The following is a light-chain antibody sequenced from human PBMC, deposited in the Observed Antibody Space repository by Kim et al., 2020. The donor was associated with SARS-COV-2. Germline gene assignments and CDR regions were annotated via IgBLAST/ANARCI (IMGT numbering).Light chain of an antibody. CDR3: HQHNSLDS. J-gene: IGKJ2*03. V-gene: IGKV1-5*03. CDR2: KAS. CDR1: QGINND. Sequence: DVQMTQSPLTLSPSVGDRVTITCRAAQGINNDLAWFQQKPGKPPKLLIYKASILQSGVPSRFSGSGFGTEFTLTGSGLQPDDFGTYFCHQHNSLDSFGQGTKLEI.